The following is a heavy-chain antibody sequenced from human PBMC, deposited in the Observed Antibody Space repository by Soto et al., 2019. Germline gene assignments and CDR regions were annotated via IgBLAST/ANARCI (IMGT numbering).Heavy chain of an antibody. Sequence: QVPLVQSGAEVKKPGASVKVFCKASGYTCTRYAIHWVRQAPGQRLEWMGRINAGNGNTKYSQKFQGRVTITRDTSASTAYMELSSLRSEDTAVYYCARGLYNPSDYWGQGTLVTVSS. V-gene: IGHV1-3*01. CDR2: INAGNGNT. D-gene: IGHD1-20*01. CDR1: GYTCTRYA. J-gene: IGHJ4*02. CDR3: ARGLYNPSDY.